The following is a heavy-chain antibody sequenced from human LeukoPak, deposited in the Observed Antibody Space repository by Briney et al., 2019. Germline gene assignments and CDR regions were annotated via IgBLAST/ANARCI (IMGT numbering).Heavy chain of an antibody. J-gene: IGHJ4*01. CDR1: GYTFSDYG. CDR3: ARDGHYRHFDY. CDR2: ISTHNGDT. V-gene: IGHV1-18*01. D-gene: IGHD4-17*01. Sequence: ASVKVSCKASGYTFSDYGINWVRQAPGQGLEWMGWISTHNGDTKYAQKFQGRVTMTTDTSTSTVNMELRSLRADDTAVYYCARDGHYRHFDYWGQGTVVTVSS.